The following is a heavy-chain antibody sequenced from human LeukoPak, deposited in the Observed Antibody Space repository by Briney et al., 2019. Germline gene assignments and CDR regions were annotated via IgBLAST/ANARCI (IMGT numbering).Heavy chain of an antibody. J-gene: IGHJ3*01. CDR3: ARMGVSYYYDSSTYYPTAFDV. Sequence: SETLSLTCAVSGYSISSGYYWGWIRQSPGKGLEWIATIFHSGSIYYNPSLKSRVTLSVDTSTNQFSLRLNSVTAADTALYYCARMGVSYYYDSSTYYPTAFDVWGQGTMVSVSS. CDR2: IFHSGSI. D-gene: IGHD3-22*01. V-gene: IGHV4-38-2*01. CDR1: GYSISSGYY.